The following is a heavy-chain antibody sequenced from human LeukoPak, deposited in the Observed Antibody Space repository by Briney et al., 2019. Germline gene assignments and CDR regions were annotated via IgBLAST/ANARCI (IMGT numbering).Heavy chain of an antibody. CDR1: GYSFTIYW. V-gene: IGHV5-51*01. D-gene: IGHD3-10*01. CDR2: IYLGDFDT. J-gene: IGHJ5*02. CDR3: ARLLEDGERGWFDP. Sequence: GESLKISCKGSGYSFTIYWIGWVRQMPGKGLEWMGIIYLGDFDTRYSPSFQGQVTISAAKSISTAYLQWSSLKASDTAMYYCARLLEDGERGWFDPWGQGTLVTVSS.